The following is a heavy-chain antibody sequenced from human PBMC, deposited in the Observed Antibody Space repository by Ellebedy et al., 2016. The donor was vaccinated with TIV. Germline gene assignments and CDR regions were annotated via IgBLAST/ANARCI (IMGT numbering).Heavy chain of an antibody. Sequence: GESLKISXAASGFTFSSYSMNWVRQAPGKGLEWVSSISSSSSYIYYADSVKGRFTISRDNSKNTLYLQMSSLRAEDTAVYYCVKEELLWFGDVGYWGQGTLVTVSS. J-gene: IGHJ4*02. CDR2: ISSSSSYI. V-gene: IGHV3-21*01. D-gene: IGHD3-10*01. CDR1: GFTFSSYS. CDR3: VKEELLWFGDVGY.